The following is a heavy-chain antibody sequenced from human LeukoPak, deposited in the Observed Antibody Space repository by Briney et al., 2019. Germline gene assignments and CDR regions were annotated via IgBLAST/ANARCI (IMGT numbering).Heavy chain of an antibody. D-gene: IGHD5-12*01. Sequence: HPGRSLRLSCAASGFTFSNYAIHWVRRAPGKGLEWVAVISYDGSNKYYADPVKGRFTISRDNSKNTVYLQMNSLRPEETAVYYCAKDRVATIKGVYYFDYWGQGTLVTVSS. J-gene: IGHJ4*02. CDR3: AKDRVATIKGVYYFDY. CDR2: ISYDGSNK. CDR1: GFTFSNYA. V-gene: IGHV3-30*18.